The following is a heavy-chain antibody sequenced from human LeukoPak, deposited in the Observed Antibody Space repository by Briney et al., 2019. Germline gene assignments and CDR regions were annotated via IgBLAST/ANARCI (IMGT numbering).Heavy chain of an antibody. CDR3: AKERGMTTSNYFDY. CDR2: IYSSGST. J-gene: IGHJ4*02. Sequence: SETLSLTCTVSGGSITSYYWSWIQQPPGKGLEWIGYIYSSGSTYYNPSLKSRVAMSLDTSKNQLSLHLSSVTAADTAMYYCAKERGMTTSNYFDYWGQGTPVTVSS. D-gene: IGHD4-17*01. CDR1: GGSITSYY. V-gene: IGHV4-59*01.